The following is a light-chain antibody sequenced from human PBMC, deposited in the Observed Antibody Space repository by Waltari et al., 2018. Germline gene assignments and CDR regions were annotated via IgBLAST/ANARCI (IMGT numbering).Light chain of an antibody. CDR2: DDS. J-gene: IGLJ2*01. CDR1: NMGAKR. CDR3: QVWDSNSDESVV. V-gene: IGLV3-21*02. Sequence: SYVLTQPPSLSVAPGQPANVTCEGNNMGAKRVHCHQPKPGPAPWVVAYDDSHRPSGTPGRISGSNSENTATLTISRVEAGDEADYYCQVWDSNSDESVVFGGGTKLTVL.